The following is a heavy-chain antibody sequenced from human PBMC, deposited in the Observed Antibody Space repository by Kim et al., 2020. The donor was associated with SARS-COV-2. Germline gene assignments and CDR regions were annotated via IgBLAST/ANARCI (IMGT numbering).Heavy chain of an antibody. D-gene: IGHD3-9*01. V-gene: IGHV4-61*01. CDR1: DGSISSGSYY. J-gene: IGHJ5*02. Sequence: SETLSLTCTVSDGSISSGSYYWSWIRQPPGKGLEWIGYIYYSGRTNFNPSLKSRVTISVDTSKNQFSLKLSSVTAADTALYYCARAGRYFDWLFHGWFDPWGQGTLVTVSS. CDR2: IYYSGRT. CDR3: ARAGRYFDWLFHGWFDP.